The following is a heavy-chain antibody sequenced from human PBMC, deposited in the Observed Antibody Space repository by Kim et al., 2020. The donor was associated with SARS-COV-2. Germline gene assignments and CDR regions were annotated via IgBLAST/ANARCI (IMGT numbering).Heavy chain of an antibody. CDR3: LRLAAGLTLDV. J-gene: IGHJ6*04. V-gene: IGHV3-73*01. Sequence: GGSLRLSCAASGFTFSDSGIHWVRQASGGGLEWLGRIRNKRNTYTTTYAASMKGRVAISRDDSKSMAFLQMNGLKTEDTAMYYCLRLAAGLTLDVWGKGTTVTVSS. CDR1: GFTFSDSG. D-gene: IGHD6-25*01. CDR2: IRNKRNTYTT.